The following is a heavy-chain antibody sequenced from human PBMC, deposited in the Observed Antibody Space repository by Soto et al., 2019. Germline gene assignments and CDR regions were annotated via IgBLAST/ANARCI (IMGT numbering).Heavy chain of an antibody. CDR3: AKDLRIVATILRENAFDI. D-gene: IGHD5-12*01. V-gene: IGHV3-9*01. Sequence: GVSLRLSCAASGFTFDDYAMHWVRQAPGKGLEWVSGISWNSGSIGYADSVKGRFTISRDNAKNSLYLQMNSLRAEDTALYYCAKDLRIVATILRENAFDIWGQGTMVTVSS. CDR1: GFTFDDYA. CDR2: ISWNSGSI. J-gene: IGHJ3*02.